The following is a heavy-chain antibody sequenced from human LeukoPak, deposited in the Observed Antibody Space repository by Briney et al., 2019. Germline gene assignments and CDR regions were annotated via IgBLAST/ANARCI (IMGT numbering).Heavy chain of an antibody. CDR3: ARASSGWYLDY. D-gene: IGHD6-19*01. CDR1: GCSISSYY. CDR2: IYYSGST. Sequence: SETLSLTCTVSGCSISSYYWSWIRQPPGKGLEWIGYIYYSGSTNYNPSLKSRVTISVDTSKNQFSLKLSSVTAADTAVYYCARASSGWYLDYWGQGTLVTVSS. J-gene: IGHJ4*02. V-gene: IGHV4-59*08.